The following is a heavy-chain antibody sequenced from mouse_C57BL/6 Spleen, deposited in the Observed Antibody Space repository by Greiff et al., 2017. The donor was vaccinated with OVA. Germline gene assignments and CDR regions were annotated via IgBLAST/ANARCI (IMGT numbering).Heavy chain of an antibody. CDR1: GYTFTGYW. D-gene: IGHD1-1*01. Sequence: QVQLKQSGAELMKPGASVKLSCKATGYTFTGYWIEWVKQRPGHGLEWIGEILPGSGSTNYNEKFKGKATFTADTSSNTAYMQLSSLTTEDSAIYYCARRGNYYGSSSAPYYFDYWGQGTTLTVSS. V-gene: IGHV1-9*01. CDR3: ARRGNYYGSSSAPYYFDY. CDR2: ILPGSGST. J-gene: IGHJ2*01.